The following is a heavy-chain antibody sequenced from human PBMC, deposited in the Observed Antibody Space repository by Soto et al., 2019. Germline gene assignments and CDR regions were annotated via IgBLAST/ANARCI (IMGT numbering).Heavy chain of an antibody. Sequence: QVQLVQSRAEVKKPGASVKVSCKASGYTLTSYGISWVRQAPGQGLEWVGWISPYNGNTNYAQKLQDRVTLTTDTSTSTAYMELRSLRPDDTAVYYCARADFDFWSGYSLFDYWGQGTLVTVSS. CDR3: ARADFDFWSGYSLFDY. CDR2: ISPYNGNT. V-gene: IGHV1-18*01. D-gene: IGHD3-3*01. CDR1: GYTLTSYG. J-gene: IGHJ4*02.